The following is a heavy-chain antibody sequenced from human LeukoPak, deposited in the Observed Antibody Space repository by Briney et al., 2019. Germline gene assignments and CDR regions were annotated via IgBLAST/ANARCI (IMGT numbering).Heavy chain of an antibody. Sequence: SETLSLTCTVSGGSISSYYWSWIRQPPGKGLEWIGYIYYSGSTNYNPSLKSRVTISVDKSKNQFSLKLSSVTAADTAVYYCARHPPPYYYGSGSYYNVGQDNWFDPWGRGTLVTVSS. D-gene: IGHD3-10*01. CDR3: ARHPPPYYYGSGSYYNVGQDNWFDP. CDR2: IYYSGST. CDR1: GGSISSYY. V-gene: IGHV4-59*08. J-gene: IGHJ5*02.